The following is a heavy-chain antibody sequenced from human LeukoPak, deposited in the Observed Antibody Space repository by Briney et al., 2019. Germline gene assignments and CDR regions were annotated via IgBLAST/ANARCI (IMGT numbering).Heavy chain of an antibody. CDR2: IYYSGST. J-gene: IGHJ6*03. CDR1: GGSISSSSYY. Sequence: SETLSLTCTVSGGSISSSSYYWGWLRRPPGKGLEWIGSIYYSGSTYYNPSLKSRVTISVDTSKNQLSLKLSSVTAADTAVYYCARLSPYYYYYYMDVWGKGTTVTVSS. V-gene: IGHV4-39*01. CDR3: ARLSPYYYYYYMDV.